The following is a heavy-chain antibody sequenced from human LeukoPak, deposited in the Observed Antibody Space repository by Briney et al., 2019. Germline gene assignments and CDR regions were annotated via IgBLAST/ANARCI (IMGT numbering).Heavy chain of an antibody. Sequence: PSQTLSLTCAVSGGSISSGGYSWSWIRQPPGKGLEWIGYIYHSGSTYYNPSLKGRVTISVDRSKNQFSLKLSSVTAADTAVYYCAREVEMATNFFDYWGQGTLVTVSS. D-gene: IGHD5-24*01. CDR2: IYHSGST. V-gene: IGHV4-30-2*01. CDR3: AREVEMATNFFDY. CDR1: GGSISSGGYS. J-gene: IGHJ4*02.